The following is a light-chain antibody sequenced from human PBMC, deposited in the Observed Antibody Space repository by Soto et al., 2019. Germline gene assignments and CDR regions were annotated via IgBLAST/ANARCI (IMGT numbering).Light chain of an antibody. Sequence: DIPMTQSPSSLSASVGDRVTITCRASQTISTYLNWYQQNPGKAPKLLIYAASTLQSGVPSRFSGSGSGTDFTLTIRSLQPEDFATYYCQQSHGIPYTFGQGTKLEIK. J-gene: IGKJ2*01. CDR3: QQSHGIPYT. CDR2: AAS. V-gene: IGKV1-39*01. CDR1: QTISTY.